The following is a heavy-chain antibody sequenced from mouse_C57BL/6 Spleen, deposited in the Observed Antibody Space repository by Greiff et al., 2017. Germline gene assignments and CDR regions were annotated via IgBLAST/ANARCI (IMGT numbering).Heavy chain of an antibody. J-gene: IGHJ1*03. D-gene: IGHD3-1*01. V-gene: IGHV7-3*01. CDR1: GFTFTDYY. Sequence: EVKVVESGGGLVQPGGSLSLSCAASGFTFTDYYMSWVRQPPGKALEWLGFIRNKANGYTTEYSASVKGRFTISRDNSQSILYLQMNALRAEDSATYYCARYMGLRYFDVWGTGTTVTVSS. CDR2: IRNKANGYTT. CDR3: ARYMGLRYFDV.